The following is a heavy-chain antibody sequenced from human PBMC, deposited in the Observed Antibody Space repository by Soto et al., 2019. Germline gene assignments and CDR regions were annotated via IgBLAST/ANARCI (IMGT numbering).Heavy chain of an antibody. Sequence: QVQLQESGPGLVKPSETLSLTCTVSGGSISSYYWSWIRQPPGKGLEWIGYIYYSGSTNYNPSLNCRLPISVDTSKNQFSLKLSSVTAADTAVYYCARVLGGAGLRSDTFDFWGQGTLVTVSS. V-gene: IGHV4-59*01. CDR1: GGSISSYY. D-gene: IGHD2-15*01. CDR2: IYYSGST. CDR3: ARVLGGAGLRSDTFDF. J-gene: IGHJ3*01.